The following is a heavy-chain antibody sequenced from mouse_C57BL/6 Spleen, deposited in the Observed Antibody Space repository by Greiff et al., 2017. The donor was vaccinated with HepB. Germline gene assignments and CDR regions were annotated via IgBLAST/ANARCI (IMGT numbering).Heavy chain of an antibody. Sequence: QVQLRQPGAELVMPGASVKLSCKASGYTFTSYWMHWVKQRPGQGLEWIGEIDPSDSYTNYNQKFKGKSTLTVDKSSSTAYMQLSSLTSEDSAVYYCARGFAYYYGSSYWYFDVWGTGTTVTVSS. CDR1: GYTFTSYW. CDR2: IDPSDSYT. V-gene: IGHV1-69*01. D-gene: IGHD1-1*01. J-gene: IGHJ1*03. CDR3: ARGFAYYYGSSYWYFDV.